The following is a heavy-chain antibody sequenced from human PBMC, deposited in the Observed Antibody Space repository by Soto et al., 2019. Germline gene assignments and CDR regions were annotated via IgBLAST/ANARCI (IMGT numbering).Heavy chain of an antibody. Sequence: QVQLVESGGGVVQPGRSLRLSCAASGFTFSSYGMHWVRQAPGKGLEWVAVISYDGSNTYYADSVKGRFTISRDNSKNTLYLQMNSLRAEDTSVYYCEKGLWFGELPFDAFDIWGQGTMVTVSS. V-gene: IGHV3-30*18. D-gene: IGHD3-10*01. J-gene: IGHJ3*02. CDR2: ISYDGSNT. CDR3: EKGLWFGELPFDAFDI. CDR1: GFTFSSYG.